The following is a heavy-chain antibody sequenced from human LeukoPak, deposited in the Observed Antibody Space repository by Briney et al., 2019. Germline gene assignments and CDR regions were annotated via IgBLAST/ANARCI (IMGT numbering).Heavy chain of an antibody. V-gene: IGHV1-69*06. CDR3: ARDLRGDFFFDY. CDR2: IFPVLGSP. CDR1: EATFTSYA. Sequence: ASVKVSCKASEATFTSYAISWVRQVPGQGLEWMGGIFPVLGSPNYAQKFQGRVTITSDKSTRTVSMELSSLRSEDTAIYYCARDLRGDFFFDYWGQGTLVTVSS. J-gene: IGHJ4*02. D-gene: IGHD2-21*02.